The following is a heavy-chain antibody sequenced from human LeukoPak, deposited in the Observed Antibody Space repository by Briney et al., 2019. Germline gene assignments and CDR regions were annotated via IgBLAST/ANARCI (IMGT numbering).Heavy chain of an antibody. Sequence: GGSLRLSCAGSGFIFNNYAMSWVRQAPGKGLEWVSVISGSDGATYYADSVKGRCTISRDNPKNTLFLQMNSLRAEDTAVYYCAKVGKDNCNYYYWGQGTLVTVSS. J-gene: IGHJ4*02. CDR2: ISGSDGAT. CDR3: AKVGKDNCNYYY. V-gene: IGHV3-23*01. D-gene: IGHD5-24*01. CDR1: GFIFNNYA.